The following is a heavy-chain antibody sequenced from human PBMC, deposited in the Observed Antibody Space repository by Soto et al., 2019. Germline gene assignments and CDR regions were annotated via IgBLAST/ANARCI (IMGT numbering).Heavy chain of an antibody. J-gene: IGHJ5*02. CDR2: IIPIFGTA. Sequence: SVKVSCKASGGTFSSYAISWVRQAPGQGLEWMGGIIPIFGTANYAQKFQGRVTITADESTSTAYMELSSLRSEDTAVYYCARAYSSSKTFYNWFDPWGQGTLVTVSS. D-gene: IGHD6-6*01. CDR1: GGTFSSYA. V-gene: IGHV1-69*13. CDR3: ARAYSSSKTFYNWFDP.